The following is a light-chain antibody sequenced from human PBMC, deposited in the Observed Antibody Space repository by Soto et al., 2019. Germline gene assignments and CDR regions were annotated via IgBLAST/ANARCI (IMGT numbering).Light chain of an antibody. CDR1: QSISSD. CDR2: AAS. CDR3: QHSTTWT. V-gene: IGKV1-39*01. Sequence: DIQLTQSPSSLSASVGYRVTSTCRASQSISSDLNWYQQKPGKAPKLLIYAASSLQSGVPSRFSGSGSETDFTLTISSLQPEDFATYSCQHSTTWTFGQGTKVDIK. J-gene: IGKJ1*01.